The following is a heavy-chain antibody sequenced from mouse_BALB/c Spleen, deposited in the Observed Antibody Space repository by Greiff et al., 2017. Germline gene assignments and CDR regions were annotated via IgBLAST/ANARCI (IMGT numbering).Heavy chain of an antibody. Sequence: VKLVESGPGLVAPSQSLSITCTVSGFSLTGYGVNWVRQPPGKGLEWLGRIWGDGSTDYYSALKSRLSISKDNSKSQVFLKMNSLQTDETARYYCARELRLRGWYFDVWGAGTTVTVSS. D-gene: IGHD1-2*01. V-gene: IGHV2-6-7*01. CDR3: ARELRLRGWYFDV. CDR2: IWGDGST. J-gene: IGHJ1*01. CDR1: GFSLTGYG.